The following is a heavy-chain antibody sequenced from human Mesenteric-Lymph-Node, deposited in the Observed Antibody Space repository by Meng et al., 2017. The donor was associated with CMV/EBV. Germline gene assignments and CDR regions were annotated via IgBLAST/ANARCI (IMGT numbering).Heavy chain of an antibody. CDR2: ISSSSSAI. V-gene: IGHV3-48*04. CDR3: SSGWRLEH. CDR1: GFPFSSNN. Sequence: GESLKISCAASGFPFSSNNMNWVRQAPGKGLEWLSYISSSSSAIYYADSVKGRFTISRDNAKNSVYLQMNSLRVEDTAVYYCSSGWRLEHWGQGTLVTVS. J-gene: IGHJ4*02. D-gene: IGHD6-19*01.